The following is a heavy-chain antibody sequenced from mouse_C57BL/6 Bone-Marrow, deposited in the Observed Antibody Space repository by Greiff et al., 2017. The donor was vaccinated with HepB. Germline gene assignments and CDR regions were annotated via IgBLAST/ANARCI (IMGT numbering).Heavy chain of an antibody. J-gene: IGHJ2*01. CDR1: GFTFSDYY. D-gene: IGHD2-10*01. CDR3: ARGLLYFDY. V-gene: IGHV5-12*01. Sequence: EVKLVESGGGLVQPGGSLKLSCAASGFTFSDYYMYWVRQTPEKRLEWVAYISNGGGSTYYPDTVKGRCTISRDNAKNTLYLQMSRLKSEDTAMYYYARGLLYFDYWGQGTTLTVSS. CDR2: ISNGGGST.